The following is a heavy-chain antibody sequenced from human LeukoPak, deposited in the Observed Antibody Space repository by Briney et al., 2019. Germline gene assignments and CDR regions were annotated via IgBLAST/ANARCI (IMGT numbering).Heavy chain of an antibody. Sequence: GGSLRLSCAASGFIFSSYAMSWVRQAPGKGLEWVSVISGSGGSTYYADSVKGRFTISRDNSKNTLYLQMSSLRAEDTAVYYCAKGGRYCSDTSCYSSSWGQGTLVTVS. V-gene: IGHV3-23*01. CDR2: ISGSGGST. CDR3: AKGGRYCSDTSCYSSS. D-gene: IGHD2-15*01. CDR1: GFIFSSYA. J-gene: IGHJ4*02.